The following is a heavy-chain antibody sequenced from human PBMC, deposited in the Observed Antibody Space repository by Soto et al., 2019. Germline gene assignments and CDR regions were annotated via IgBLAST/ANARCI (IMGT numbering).Heavy chain of an antibody. CDR2: INAGNGNT. Sequence: ASVKVYCKAAGYTFTSYAMHWVRQAPGQRLEWMGWINAGNGNTKYSQKFQGRVTITRDTSASTAYMELSSLRSEDTAVYYCARSLYYYDSNYGMDVWGQGTTVTVSS. J-gene: IGHJ6*02. V-gene: IGHV1-3*01. CDR1: GYTFTSYA. D-gene: IGHD3-10*01. CDR3: ARSLYYYDSNYGMDV.